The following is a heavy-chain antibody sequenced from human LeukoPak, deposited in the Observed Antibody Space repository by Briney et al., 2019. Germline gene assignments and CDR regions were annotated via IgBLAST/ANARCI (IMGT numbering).Heavy chain of an antibody. CDR3: ARGPAYYDFWSGYYTGYFQH. Sequence: SETLSLTCAVYGGSFSGYYWSWIRQPPGKGLEWIGEINHSESTNYNPSLKSRVTKSVDTSKNQFSLKLSSVTAADTAVYYCARGPAYYDFWSGYYTGYFQHWGQGTLVTVSS. CDR1: GGSFSGYY. D-gene: IGHD3-3*01. CDR2: INHSEST. J-gene: IGHJ1*01. V-gene: IGHV4-34*01.